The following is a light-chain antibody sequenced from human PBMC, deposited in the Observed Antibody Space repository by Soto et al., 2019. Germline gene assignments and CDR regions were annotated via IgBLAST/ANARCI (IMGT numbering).Light chain of an antibody. J-gene: IGKJ1*01. CDR1: QSVTSTY. CDR2: DVS. Sequence: EIVLTQSPGTPSLSPGERATLSCRASQSVTSTYLAWYQQKPGQAPRLLIYDVSRRATGIPDRFSGSGSATDFTLTISRLEPEDFAVYYCQQYGNSPLTFGQGTKVDIK. V-gene: IGKV3-20*01. CDR3: QQYGNSPLT.